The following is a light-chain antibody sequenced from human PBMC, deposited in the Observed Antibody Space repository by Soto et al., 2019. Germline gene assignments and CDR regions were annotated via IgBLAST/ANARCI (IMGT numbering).Light chain of an antibody. CDR1: QNIFSNY. CDR3: QQYGRSWT. J-gene: IGKJ1*01. CDR2: GAS. V-gene: IGKV3-20*01. Sequence: EIVLTHSPDTVSVSPLEIVTLSFRASQNIFSNYLAWYQQKPGQAPRLLIYGASTRATGIADRFSGGGSGTDFTLTISRLGPEDFAVYHCQQYGRSWTFGQGTKVDIK.